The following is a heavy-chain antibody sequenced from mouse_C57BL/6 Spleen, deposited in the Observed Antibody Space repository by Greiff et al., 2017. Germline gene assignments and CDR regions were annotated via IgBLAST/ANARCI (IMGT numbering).Heavy chain of an antibody. Sequence: EVKLVESGGGLVKPGGSLKLSCAASGFTFSDYGMHWVRQAPEKGLEWVAYISSGSSTIYYADTVKGRFTISRDNAKNTLFLKMTSLRYEDTAMYYCARERREARSWLAYWGQGTLVTVSA. CDR1: GFTFSDYG. CDR2: ISSGSSTI. V-gene: IGHV5-17*01. CDR3: ARERREARSWLAY. J-gene: IGHJ3*01.